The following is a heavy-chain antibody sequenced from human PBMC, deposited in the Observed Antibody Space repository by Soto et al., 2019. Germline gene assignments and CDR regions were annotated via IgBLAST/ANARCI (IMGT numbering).Heavy chain of an antibody. J-gene: IGHJ3*02. Sequence: SEPLSLTCAVYGGSFSGYYWSWIRQPPGKGLEWIGEINHSGSTNYNPSLKSRVTISVDTSKNQFSLKLSSVTAADTAVYYCARAKTTVTTGFDIWGQGTMVTVSS. D-gene: IGHD4-17*01. CDR2: INHSGST. V-gene: IGHV4-34*01. CDR1: GGSFSGYY. CDR3: ARAKTTVTTGFDI.